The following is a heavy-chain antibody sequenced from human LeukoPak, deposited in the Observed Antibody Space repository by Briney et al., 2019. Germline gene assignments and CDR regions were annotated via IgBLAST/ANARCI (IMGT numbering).Heavy chain of an antibody. J-gene: IGHJ3*01. CDR3: AREPQDPGVVPRM. V-gene: IGHV4-61*08. CDR1: GGPLSRGVYF. CDR2: VYYSGST. Sequence: PSETLSLTCTVSGGPLSRGVYFWSWIRQPPGKGLECIGYVYYSGSTSYNPSLKGLVTISIDTSKNQFSLRLKSVTAAHAAVYYCAREPQDPGVVPRMWGEGTMVTVSS. D-gene: IGHD6-6*01.